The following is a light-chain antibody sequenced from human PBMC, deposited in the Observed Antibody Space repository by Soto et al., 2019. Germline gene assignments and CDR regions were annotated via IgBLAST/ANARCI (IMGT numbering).Light chain of an antibody. Sequence: QSALTQPASVSGSPGQSITISCTGTSSDIGNYDFVSWYQQDPGTAPKAMIYEVSSRPSGVSNRFSGSKSGNTASLTISGLQAEDEAYYYFISYTTSTSFILFGGGTKLTVL. CDR1: SSDIGNYDF. J-gene: IGLJ2*01. CDR2: EVS. CDR3: ISYTTSTSFIL. V-gene: IGLV2-14*01.